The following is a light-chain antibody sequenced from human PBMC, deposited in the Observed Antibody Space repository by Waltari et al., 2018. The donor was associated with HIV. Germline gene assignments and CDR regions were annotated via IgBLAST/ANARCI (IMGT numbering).Light chain of an antibody. Sequence: HSVLTQPPSASGTPGQRGTISCSGTSSNIGSNTVNWYQQLPGTAPKLLIYTNSHRPSGVPDRFSGSKSGTSASLAISGLQSEDEADYYCAAWDDSLNGRAVFGGGTHLTVL. V-gene: IGLV1-44*01. CDR1: SSNIGSNT. CDR3: AAWDDSLNGRAV. CDR2: TNS. J-gene: IGLJ7*01.